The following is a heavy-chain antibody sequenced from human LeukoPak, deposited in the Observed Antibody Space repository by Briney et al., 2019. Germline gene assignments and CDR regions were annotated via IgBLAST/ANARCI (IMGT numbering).Heavy chain of an antibody. Sequence: SETLSLTCTVSGVSTISSSYDWGWIRHPPGKGLEWSGSINYSVSTDYNPSLKSRVTISVDASKNQFSLKMSSVTAADTAVYYCARHFDNWGQGTLVTVSS. CDR2: INYSVST. J-gene: IGHJ4*02. V-gene: IGHV4-39*01. CDR1: GVSTISSSYD. CDR3: ARHFDN.